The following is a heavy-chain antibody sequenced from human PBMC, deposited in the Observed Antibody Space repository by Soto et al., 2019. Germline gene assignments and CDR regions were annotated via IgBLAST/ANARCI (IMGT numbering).Heavy chain of an antibody. V-gene: IGHV1-69*13. CDR1: GGTFRSYV. Sequence: SVKVSCKASGGTFRSYVTSWVRQAPGQGLEWLGGIIPMYGTTYYAQTFQGRVTISADESTSTAFMELSSLRSEDTAVYYCARIGNRDWIDDYWG. CDR2: IIPMYGTT. D-gene: IGHD1-1*01. CDR3: ARIGNRDWIDDY. J-gene: IGHJ4*01.